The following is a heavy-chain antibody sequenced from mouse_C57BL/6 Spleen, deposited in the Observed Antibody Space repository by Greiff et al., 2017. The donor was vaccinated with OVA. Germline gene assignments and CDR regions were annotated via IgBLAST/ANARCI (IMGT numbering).Heavy chain of an antibody. D-gene: IGHD1-1*01. V-gene: IGHV5-16*01. CDR3: AREYYGTSYYFDY. J-gene: IGHJ2*01. CDR2: INYDGSST. CDR1: GFTFSDYY. Sequence: EVNVVESEGGLVQPGSSMKLSCTASGFTFSDYYMAWVRQVPEKGLEWVANINYDGSSTYYLDSLKSRFIISRDNAKNILYLQMSSLKSEDTATYYCAREYYGTSYYFDYWGQVTTLTVSS.